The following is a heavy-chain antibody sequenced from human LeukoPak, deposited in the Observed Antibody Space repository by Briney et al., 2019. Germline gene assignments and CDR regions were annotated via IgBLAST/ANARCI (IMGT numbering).Heavy chain of an antibody. CDR2: INHSGST. V-gene: IGHV4-34*01. J-gene: IGHJ4*02. CDR1: GGSFSGYY. Sequence: SETLSLTCAVYGGSFSGYYWSWIRQPPGKGLEWIGEINHSGSTNYNPSLKSRVTISVDTSKNQFSLKLSSVTAADTAVYYCARHSRYYFDYWGQGTLVTVSS. CDR3: ARHSRYYFDY.